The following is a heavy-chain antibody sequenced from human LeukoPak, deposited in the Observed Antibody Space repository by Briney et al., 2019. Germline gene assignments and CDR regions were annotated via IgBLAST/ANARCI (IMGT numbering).Heavy chain of an antibody. D-gene: IGHD3-10*01. V-gene: IGHV1-2*02. J-gene: IGHJ4*02. CDR3: ARGNFYDNKGYSPELRY. Sequence: GASVQVSCKTSGYTFTSYYIHWLRQAPGQRMEGMGWSDPKSGGTKYEHFQGRVTMTRDTSISTAYMELSRLTSDDTAVYYCARGNFYDNKGYSPELRYWGQGTLVTVSS. CDR2: SDPKSGGT. CDR1: GYTFTSYY.